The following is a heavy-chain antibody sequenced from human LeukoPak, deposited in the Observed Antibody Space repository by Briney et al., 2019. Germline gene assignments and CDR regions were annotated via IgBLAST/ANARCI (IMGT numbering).Heavy chain of an antibody. CDR3: AAGNCSSTSCYLATFDY. V-gene: IGHV1-69*05. CDR1: GATFSSYA. CDR2: IITIFGTA. J-gene: IGHJ4*02. D-gene: IGHD2-2*01. Sequence: SVTLSCKASGATFSSYAFSWVRQRPAPGHGWMGGIITIFGTANYAQKFQGRVTITTDESTSTAYMELSSLRSEDTAVYYCAAGNCSSTSCYLATFDYWGQGTLVTVSS.